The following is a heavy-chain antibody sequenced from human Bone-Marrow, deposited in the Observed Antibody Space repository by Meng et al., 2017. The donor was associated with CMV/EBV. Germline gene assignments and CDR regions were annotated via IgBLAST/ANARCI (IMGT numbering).Heavy chain of an antibody. J-gene: IGHJ4*02. CDR1: GYTFTGYY. Sequence: ASVKVSCKASGYTFTGYYMHWVRQAPGQGLEWMGWINPNSGGTNYAQKFQGRVTMTRDTSISTAYMELSRLRSDDTAVYYCASSRGNFYYDSSGYYPLHDWGQGTLVTVSS. CDR2: INPNSGGT. CDR3: ASSRGNFYYDSSGYYPLHD. D-gene: IGHD3-22*01. V-gene: IGHV1-2*02.